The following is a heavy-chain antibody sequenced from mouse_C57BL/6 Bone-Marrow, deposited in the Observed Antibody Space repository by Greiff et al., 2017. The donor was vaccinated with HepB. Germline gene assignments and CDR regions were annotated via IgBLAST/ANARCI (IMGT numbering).Heavy chain of an antibody. D-gene: IGHD1-1*01. J-gene: IGHJ1*03. CDR3: ARDGPNYYGSSYWYFDV. V-gene: IGHV3-1*01. Sequence: EVQLQQSGPGMVKPSQSLSLTCTVTGYSITSGYDWHWIRHFPGNKLEWMGYISYSGSTNYNPSLKSRISITHDTSKNHFFLKLNPVTTEDTATYYCARDGPNYYGSSYWYFDVWGTGTTVTVSS. CDR1: GYSITSGYD. CDR2: ISYSGST.